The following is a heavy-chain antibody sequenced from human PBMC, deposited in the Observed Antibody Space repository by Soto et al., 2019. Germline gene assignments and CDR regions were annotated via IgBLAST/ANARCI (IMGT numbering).Heavy chain of an antibody. CDR3: VQTRCGGDCLQSYSSHSYYGLDV. CDR1: GLSLSTIGEG. CDR2: IYWDDDK. V-gene: IGHV2-5*02. D-gene: IGHD2-21*02. J-gene: IGHJ6*02. Sequence: QITLKESGPTLVKPTQTLTLTCTFSGLSLSTIGEGVGWIRQPPGKALEWLALIYWDDDKRYSPSLKSRLTITKDTSVNQMVLTMTNMGPVHTATYYCVQTRCGGDCLQSYSSHSYYGLDVWGQGTTVTVSS.